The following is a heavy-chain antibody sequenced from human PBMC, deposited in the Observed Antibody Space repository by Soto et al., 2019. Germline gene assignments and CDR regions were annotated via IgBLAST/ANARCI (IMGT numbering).Heavy chain of an antibody. CDR3: ARDLVPYSSGWYEYNWFDP. Sequence: PSEPLSLTCTVSGGSISSYYWSWIRQPAGKGLEWIGRIYTSGSPNYNPSLKSRVTMSVDTSKNQFSLKLNSVNVAETAVYYCARDLVPYSSGWYEYNWFDPWGQGTLVTVSS. CDR1: GGSISSYY. CDR2: IYTSGSP. V-gene: IGHV4-4*07. J-gene: IGHJ5*02. D-gene: IGHD6-19*01.